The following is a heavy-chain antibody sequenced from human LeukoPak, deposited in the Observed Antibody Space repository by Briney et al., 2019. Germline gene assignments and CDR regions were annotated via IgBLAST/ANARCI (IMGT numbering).Heavy chain of an antibody. J-gene: IGHJ4*02. D-gene: IGHD3-22*01. CDR1: GFTFSNAW. V-gene: IGHV3-15*01. Sequence: GGSLRLSCAASGFTFSNAWMSWVRQAPGKGLEWVGRVKSKTDGGTTDYAAPVKGRFTISRDDSKNSLYLQMNSLKTEDTAVYYCVSVGVYNSGRYFPDYWGQGTLVTVSS. CDR3: VSVGVYNSGRYFPDY. CDR2: VKSKTDGGTT.